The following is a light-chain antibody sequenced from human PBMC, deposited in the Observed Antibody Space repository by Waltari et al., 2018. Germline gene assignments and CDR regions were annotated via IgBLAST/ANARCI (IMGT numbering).Light chain of an antibody. Sequence: WYQQHPDKAPTLLIYDVSKRPSGVSPRFSGSKSGNTASLTISGLRAEDEADYYCSSSRTSSVVVFGGGTRLTVL. J-gene: IGLJ2*01. V-gene: IGLV2-14*04. CDR2: DVS. CDR3: SSSRTSSVVV.